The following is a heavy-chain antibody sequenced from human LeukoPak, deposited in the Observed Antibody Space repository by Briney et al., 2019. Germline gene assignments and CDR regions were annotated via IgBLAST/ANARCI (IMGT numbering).Heavy chain of an antibody. D-gene: IGHD6-19*01. CDR2: IYYSGST. J-gene: IGHJ3*02. Sequence: PSETLSLTCAVYGGSFSGYYWGWIRQPPGKGLEWIGSIYYSGSTYYNPSLKSRVTISVDTSKNQFSLKLSSVTAADTAVYYCARDPLAVAGIDAFDIWGQGTMVTVSS. CDR1: GGSFSGYY. V-gene: IGHV4-34*01. CDR3: ARDPLAVAGIDAFDI.